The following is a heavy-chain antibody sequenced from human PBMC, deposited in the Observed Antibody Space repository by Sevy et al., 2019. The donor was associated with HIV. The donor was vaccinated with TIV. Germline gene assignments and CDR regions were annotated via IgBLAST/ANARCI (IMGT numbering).Heavy chain of an antibody. CDR3: ARLSTGFIYYYYYGMDV. V-gene: IGHV3-7*01. J-gene: IGHJ6*02. D-gene: IGHD2-2*01. CDR2: IKQDGSEK. CDR1: GFAFSSSW. Sequence: GGSLRLSCAASGFAFSSSWMTWVRQAPGKGLEWVANIKQDGSEKYYVDFLKGRFTISRDNAKNSLYLQMNSLRAEDMAVYYCARLSTGFIYYYYYGMDVWGQGTTVAVSS.